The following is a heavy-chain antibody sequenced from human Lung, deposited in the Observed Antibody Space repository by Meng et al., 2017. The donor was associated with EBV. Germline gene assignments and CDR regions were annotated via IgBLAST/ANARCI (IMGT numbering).Heavy chain of an antibody. J-gene: IGHJ4*02. Sequence: QGQLVQSGAEVKKPGASVKVSCKASGYTCTSYGISWVRQAPGQGLEWMGWISAYNGNTNYAQKLQGRVTMTTDTSTSTAYMELRSLRSDDTAVYYCARARPDYDSSGYYYDFDYWGQGTLVTVSS. CDR2: ISAYNGNT. D-gene: IGHD3-22*01. CDR3: ARARPDYDSSGYYYDFDY. V-gene: IGHV1-18*01. CDR1: GYTCTSYG.